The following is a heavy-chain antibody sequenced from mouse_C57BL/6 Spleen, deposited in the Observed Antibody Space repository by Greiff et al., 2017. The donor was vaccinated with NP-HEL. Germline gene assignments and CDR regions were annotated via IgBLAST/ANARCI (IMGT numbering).Heavy chain of an antibody. J-gene: IGHJ4*01. CDR1: GYSFTGYF. V-gene: IGHV1-20*01. CDR3: ARDVPYYYAMDY. CDR2: INPYNGDT. Sequence: EVQRVESGPELVKPGDSVKISCKASGYSFTGYFMNWVMQSHGKSLEWIGRINPYNGDTFYNQKFKGKATLTVDKSSSTAHMELRSLTSEDSAVYYCARDVPYYYAMDYWGQGTSVTVSS.